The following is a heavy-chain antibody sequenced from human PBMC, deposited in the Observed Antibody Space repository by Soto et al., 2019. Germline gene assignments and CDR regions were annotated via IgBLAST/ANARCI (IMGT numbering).Heavy chain of an antibody. J-gene: IGHJ5*02. CDR1: GGSISSGGYY. Sequence: SETLSLTCTVSGGSISSGGYYWSWIRQHPGKGLEWIGYIYYSGSTYYNPSLKSRVTISVDTSKNQFSLKLSSVTAADTAVYYCARGPNPIFGLDPWGQGTLVTVSS. V-gene: IGHV4-31*03. CDR2: IYYSGST. D-gene: IGHD3-3*01. CDR3: ARGPNPIFGLDP.